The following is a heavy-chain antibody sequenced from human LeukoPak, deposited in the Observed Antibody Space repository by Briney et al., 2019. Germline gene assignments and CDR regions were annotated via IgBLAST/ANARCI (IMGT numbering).Heavy chain of an antibody. CDR3: ASLKNSGWGNAFHF. Sequence: GGSLRLSCAASGFTFSSYWMSWVRQAPGRGLEWVANIKQDGSEKYYVDSVKGRFTISRDNAKNSLYLQMNSLRAEDTAVYYCASLKNSGWGNAFHFWGQGTMVTVSS. CDR2: IKQDGSEK. D-gene: IGHD6-19*01. CDR1: GFTFSSYW. V-gene: IGHV3-7*01. J-gene: IGHJ3*01.